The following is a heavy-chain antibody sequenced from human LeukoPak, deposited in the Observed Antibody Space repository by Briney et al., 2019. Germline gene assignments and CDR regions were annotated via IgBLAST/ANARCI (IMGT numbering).Heavy chain of an antibody. CDR2: IRSDGSDT. D-gene: IGHD3-3*01. CDR1: GFTFSDTW. J-gene: IGHJ6*03. CDR3: ARDQGFSYYYYYMDV. Sequence: GGSLRLSCAASGFTFSDTWMHWVRQAPGEGLVWVSRIRSDGSDTRYAESVKGRFTISRDNAKNSLYLQMNSLRAEDTAVYYCARDQGFSYYYYYMDVWGKGTTVTVSS. V-gene: IGHV3-74*01.